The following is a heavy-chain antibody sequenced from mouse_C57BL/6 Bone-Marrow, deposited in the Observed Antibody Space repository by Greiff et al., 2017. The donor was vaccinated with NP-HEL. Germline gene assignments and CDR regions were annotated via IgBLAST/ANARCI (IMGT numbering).Heavy chain of an antibody. CDR1: GYSFTSYY. Sequence: VQLQQSGPELVKPGASVKISCKASGYSFTSYYIHWVKQRPGQGLEWIGWIYPGNGNTKYNEKFKGKATLTADTSSSTAYMQLSSLTSEDSAVYYCAIITTAYFDYWGQGTTPTVSA. J-gene: IGHJ2*01. V-gene: IGHV1-66*01. CDR3: AIITTAYFDY. D-gene: IGHD1-1*01. CDR2: IYPGNGNT.